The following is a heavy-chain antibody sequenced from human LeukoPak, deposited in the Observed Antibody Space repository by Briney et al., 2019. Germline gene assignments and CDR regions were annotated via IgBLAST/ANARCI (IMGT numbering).Heavy chain of an antibody. CDR3: ARDLEDSSPFGAFDM. CDR2: ISYDGSEK. V-gene: IGHV3-30*03. CDR1: GFTFSNYG. D-gene: IGHD3-22*01. J-gene: IGHJ3*02. Sequence: GRSLRLSCAASGFTFSNYGMHWVRQAPGKGLEWVAVISYDGSEKYYSDSVKGRLTISRDNSKSTLYLQANSLRAEDTAVYYCARDLEDSSPFGAFDMWGQGTMVTVSS.